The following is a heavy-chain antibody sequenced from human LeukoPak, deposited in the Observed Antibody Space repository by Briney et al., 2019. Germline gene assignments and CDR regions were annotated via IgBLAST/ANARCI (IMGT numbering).Heavy chain of an antibody. CDR3: AKGSALWGYYLDN. CDR1: GFTFSNYG. Sequence: GGSLRLSCAASGFTFSNYGMHWGRQAPGKVLEWVAVISYDGSNKHYADSVKGRFTISRDNSKNTLYLQMNSLRAEDTAVYYCAKGSALWGYYLDNWGQGTLVTVSS. J-gene: IGHJ4*02. D-gene: IGHD7-27*01. V-gene: IGHV3-30*18. CDR2: ISYDGSNK.